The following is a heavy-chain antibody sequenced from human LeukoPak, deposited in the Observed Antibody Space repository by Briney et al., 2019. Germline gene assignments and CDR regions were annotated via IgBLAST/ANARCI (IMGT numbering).Heavy chain of an antibody. CDR1: GYTFTGYY. CDR3: ARVYYYDSSSDAFDI. CDR2: INPNSGGT. Sequence: ASVKVSCKASGYTFTGYYMHWVRQAPGQGLEWMGWINPNSGGTNYAQKFQGRVTMTRDTSISTAYMELSRLRSDDTAVYYCARVYYYDSSSDAFDIWGQGTMATVSS. V-gene: IGHV1-2*02. D-gene: IGHD3-22*01. J-gene: IGHJ3*02.